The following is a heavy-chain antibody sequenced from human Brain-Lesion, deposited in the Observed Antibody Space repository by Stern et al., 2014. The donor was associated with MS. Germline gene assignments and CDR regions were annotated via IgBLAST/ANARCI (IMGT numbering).Heavy chain of an antibody. CDR3: ARGRVVPGFQYYATDV. Sequence: VQLEESGPGLVKPSQTLSLSCTVSGGSISSGGYYWSWIRQPAGKGLEWIGRIFNSGSTSYNPSLKSRVTITIATSKNQFPLRLNSMTAADTAVYYCARGRVVPGFQYYATDVWGQGTTVIVSS. V-gene: IGHV4-61*02. D-gene: IGHD2-2*01. J-gene: IGHJ6*02. CDR1: GGSISSGGYY. CDR2: IFNSGST.